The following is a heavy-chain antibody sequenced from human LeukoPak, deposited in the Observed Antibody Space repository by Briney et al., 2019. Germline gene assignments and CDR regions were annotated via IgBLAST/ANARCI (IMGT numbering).Heavy chain of an antibody. CDR2: IYYSGST. J-gene: IGHJ4*02. D-gene: IGHD6-19*01. Sequence: RASETLSLTCTVSGGSISSYYWSWIRQPPGKGLEWIGYIYYSGSTNYNPSLKSRVTISVDTSKNQFSLKLSSATAADTAVYYCARGYSSGWFPIDYWGQGTLVTVSS. V-gene: IGHV4-59*01. CDR1: GGSISSYY. CDR3: ARGYSSGWFPIDY.